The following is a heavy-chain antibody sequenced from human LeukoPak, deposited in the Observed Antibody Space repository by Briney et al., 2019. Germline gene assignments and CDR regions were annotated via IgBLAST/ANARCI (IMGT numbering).Heavy chain of an antibody. Sequence: PGGSLRLSCAASKFIFSNYWMTWVRQAPGKGLEWVANIKQDGSEKYYVDSVKGRFIISRDNAKNSLYLQMNSLRAEDTAVYYCARDTVAGTYYYYYYMDVWGKGTTVTISS. CDR1: KFIFSNYW. CDR3: ARDTVAGTYYYYYYMDV. J-gene: IGHJ6*03. D-gene: IGHD6-19*01. CDR2: IKQDGSEK. V-gene: IGHV3-7*01.